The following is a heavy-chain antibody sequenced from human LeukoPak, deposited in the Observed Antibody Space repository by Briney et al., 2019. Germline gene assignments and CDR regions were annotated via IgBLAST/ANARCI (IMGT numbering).Heavy chain of an antibody. Sequence: PGGSLRLSCAASGFTFSSYWMHWVRQAPGKGLEWVAVISYDGSNKYYADSVKGRFTISRDNSKNTLYLQMKSLRAEDTAVYYCARVRYYYGMDVWGKGTTVAVSS. J-gene: IGHJ6*04. CDR2: ISYDGSNK. CDR1: GFTFSSYW. CDR3: ARVRYYYGMDV. D-gene: IGHD3-10*01. V-gene: IGHV3-30-3*01.